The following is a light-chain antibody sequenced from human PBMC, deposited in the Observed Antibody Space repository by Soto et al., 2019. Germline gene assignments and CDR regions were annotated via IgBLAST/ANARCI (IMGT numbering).Light chain of an antibody. Sequence: QSVLTQPASVSGSPGQSITISCTGTNSDGGGYKDVSWYQQHPGKDPKLLIYEVTYGPSGVSNRFSGSKFGNTASLTISGLQADDGADYYCSSYTTSSTVFGTGTKVTVL. CDR2: EVT. V-gene: IGLV2-14*01. J-gene: IGLJ1*01. CDR3: SSYTTSSTV. CDR1: NSDGGGYKD.